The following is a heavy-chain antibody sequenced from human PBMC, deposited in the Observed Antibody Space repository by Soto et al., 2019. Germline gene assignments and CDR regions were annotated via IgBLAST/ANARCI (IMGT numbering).Heavy chain of an antibody. CDR2: IIPILGIA. CDR1: GYTFTSYD. CDR3: ARDGLNDFWSGRKGFDY. J-gene: IGHJ4*02. Sequence: SVKVSCKASGYTFTSYDINWVRQATGQGLEWMGRIIPILGIADYAQKFQGRVTITADKSTSTAYMELSSLRSEDTAVYYCARDGLNDFWSGRKGFDYWGQGTLVTVSS. V-gene: IGHV1-69*04. D-gene: IGHD3-3*01.